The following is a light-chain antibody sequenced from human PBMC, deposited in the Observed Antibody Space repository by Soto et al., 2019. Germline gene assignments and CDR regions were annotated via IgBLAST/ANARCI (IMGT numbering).Light chain of an antibody. J-gene: IGKJ2*01. Sequence: DIQMTQSPSSLSASVGDRVTITCRASQSISSYLNWYQQKPGKAPKLLIYAASSLQSGVPSRFSGSGSGTDFTFTFRCLHPEDFATYFCQQSYITVWDTFGQGTKLEIK. CDR3: QQSYITVWDT. CDR2: AAS. V-gene: IGKV1-39*01. CDR1: QSISSY.